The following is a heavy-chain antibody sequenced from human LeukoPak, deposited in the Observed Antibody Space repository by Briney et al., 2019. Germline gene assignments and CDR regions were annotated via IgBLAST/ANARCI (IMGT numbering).Heavy chain of an antibody. CDR3: AKRGVVIRVILVGFHKEAYYFDS. Sequence: GGSLRLSCRVSGITLSNYGMSWVRQAPGKGLEWVAGISGSGGSTNYADYVKGRFTISRDNPKNTLCLQMTSLRAEDTAVYFCAKRGVVIRVILVGFHKEAYYFDSWGQGALVTVSS. D-gene: IGHD3-22*01. CDR2: ISGSGGST. J-gene: IGHJ4*02. CDR1: GITLSNYG. V-gene: IGHV3-23*01.